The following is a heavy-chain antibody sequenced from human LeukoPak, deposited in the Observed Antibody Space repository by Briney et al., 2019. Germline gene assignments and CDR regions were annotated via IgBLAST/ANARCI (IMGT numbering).Heavy chain of an antibody. CDR2: IYHSGIT. V-gene: IGHV4-38-2*02. Sequence: PSETLSLTCTVSDYSISSGYGYYWGWIRQPPGKGLEWIGNIYHSGITYYNHFNSSLKSRVTISIDTSKNQFSLRLSSVTAADTAVYYCAAPRRGDSSGWYYNRARFDAFDIWGQGTMVTVSS. J-gene: IGHJ3*02. D-gene: IGHD6-19*01. CDR1: DYSISSGYGYY. CDR3: AAPRRGDSSGWYYNRARFDAFDI.